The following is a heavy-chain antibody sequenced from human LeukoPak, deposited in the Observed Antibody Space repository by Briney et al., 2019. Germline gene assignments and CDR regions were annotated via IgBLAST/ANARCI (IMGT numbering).Heavy chain of an antibody. V-gene: IGHV4-39*07. CDR2: INHSGST. D-gene: IGHD3-10*01. CDR1: GGSISSSSYY. Sequence: SETLSLTCTVSGGSISSSSYYWGWIRQPPGKGLEWIGEINHSGSTNYNPSLKSRVTISVDTSKNQFSLKLSSVTAADTAVYYCARPARYYYGSGSYRSYYYCYMDVWGKGTTVTISS. J-gene: IGHJ6*03. CDR3: ARPARYYYGSGSYRSYYYCYMDV.